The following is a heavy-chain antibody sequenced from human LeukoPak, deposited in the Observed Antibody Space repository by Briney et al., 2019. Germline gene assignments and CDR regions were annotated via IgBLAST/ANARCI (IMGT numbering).Heavy chain of an antibody. CDR1: GFIFDDYA. D-gene: IGHD3-16*02. V-gene: IGHV3-21*01. Sequence: PGGSLRLSCEASGFIFDDYAMHWVRQAPGKGLEWVSGISSSRTYIYYADSVKGRFTISRDNAKNSLYLQMNSLTAEDTAIYYCARGVPGGVIVAFDYWGQGTLVTASS. J-gene: IGHJ4*02. CDR2: ISSSRTYI. CDR3: ARGVPGGVIVAFDY.